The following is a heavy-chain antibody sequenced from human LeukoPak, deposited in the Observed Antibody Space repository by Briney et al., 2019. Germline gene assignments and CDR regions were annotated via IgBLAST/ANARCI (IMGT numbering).Heavy chain of an antibody. Sequence: GGSLRLSCAASGFMFSSYWMTWVRQAPGRGLEWVANVNQDGSEKYYVDSVRGRFTISRDNPKNSLYLQMNSLRAEDTAVYYCARTRGGSHWGQGTMVTVSS. CDR3: ARTRGGSH. CDR2: VNQDGSEK. J-gene: IGHJ3*01. CDR1: GFMFSSYW. V-gene: IGHV3-7*04. D-gene: IGHD2-15*01.